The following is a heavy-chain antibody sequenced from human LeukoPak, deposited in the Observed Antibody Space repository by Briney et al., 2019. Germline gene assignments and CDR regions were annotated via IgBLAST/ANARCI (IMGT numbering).Heavy chain of an antibody. CDR1: GFTFSSYG. V-gene: IGHV3-33*01. J-gene: IGHJ6*02. CDR2: IWYDGSNK. Sequence: GGSLRLSCAASGFTFSSYGMHWVRQAPGKGLEWVAVIWYDGSNKYYEDSVKGRFTISRDNSKNTLYLQMNSLRAEDTAVYYCAREGVRMGYYYYGMDVWGQGTTVTASS. CDR3: AREGVRMGYYYYGMDV. D-gene: IGHD2-8*01.